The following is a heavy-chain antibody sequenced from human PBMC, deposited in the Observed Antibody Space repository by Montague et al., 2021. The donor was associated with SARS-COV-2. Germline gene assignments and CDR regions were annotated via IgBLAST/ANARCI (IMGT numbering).Heavy chain of an antibody. CDR3: AKGSV. Sequence: SLRLSCAASGFTFSGNWMSWVRQAPGKGLEWVANIKPDGSAGYYVDSVKGRFTISRDNAKNSLYLQMNSLRAEDTAVYYCAKGSVWGQGTTVTVSS. J-gene: IGHJ6*02. CDR1: GFTFSGNW. CDR2: IKPDGSAG. V-gene: IGHV3-7*01.